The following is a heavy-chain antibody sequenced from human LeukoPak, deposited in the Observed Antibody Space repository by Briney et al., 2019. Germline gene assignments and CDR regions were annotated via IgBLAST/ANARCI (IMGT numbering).Heavy chain of an antibody. CDR1: GGTFSSYA. J-gene: IGHJ4*02. CDR3: ARDLGTGYSSSWYATYY. Sequence: SVKVSCKASGGTFSSYAISWVRQAPGQGLEWMGGIIPIFGTANYAQKFQGRVTITTDESTSTAYMELSSLRSEDTAVYYCARDLGTGYSSSWYATYYWGQGTLVTVSS. V-gene: IGHV1-69*05. D-gene: IGHD6-13*01. CDR2: IIPIFGTA.